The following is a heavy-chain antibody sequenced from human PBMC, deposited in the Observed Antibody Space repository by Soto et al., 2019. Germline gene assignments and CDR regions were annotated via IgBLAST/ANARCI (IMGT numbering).Heavy chain of an antibody. CDR3: AHKGGRGAAMDV. CDR1: GFSLSTSAEG. CDR2: IYCDDDE. J-gene: IGHJ6*02. Sequence: QITLKESGPTVVQPTQTLTLTCSFSGFSLSTSAEGVAWIRQPPGKALEWLALIYCDDDERYSPFLKSRLTCAQDTPQSQGVLPMTIMDPVDTATCVCAHKGGRGAAMDVGGQGATVTVS. V-gene: IGHV2-5*02. D-gene: IGHD2-15*01.